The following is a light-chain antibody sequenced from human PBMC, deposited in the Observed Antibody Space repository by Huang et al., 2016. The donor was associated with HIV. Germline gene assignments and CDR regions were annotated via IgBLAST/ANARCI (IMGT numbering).Light chain of an antibody. CDR1: QDIGTY. V-gene: IGKV1-39*01. J-gene: IGKJ5*01. CDR3: HQTYTSSS. Sequence: DIQMTQSPSSLSASVGDSVTITCRTSQDIGTYLNWYQQRPGKAPNLLIYGSSTVQSGFPSSVSGGGSGTEFTRTVNGLQPDDFGIYYCHQTYTSSSFGQGTRLDTK. CDR2: GSS.